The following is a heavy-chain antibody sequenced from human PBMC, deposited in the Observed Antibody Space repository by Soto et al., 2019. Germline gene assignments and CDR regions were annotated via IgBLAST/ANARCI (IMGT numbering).Heavy chain of an antibody. D-gene: IGHD2-21*01. CDR2: ISNSETII. V-gene: IGHV3-11*01. Sequence: QVQLVESGGSLVKPGGSLRRSCAASGFTFSDYYMGWIRQAPGKGLEWVSYISNSETIIYYADSVRGRFTISRDNAKNSLSLQMNSLRDDDTAVYFCHLPPFPYYSNMDVWGQGTTVTVSS. J-gene: IGHJ6*02. CDR3: HLPPFPYYSNMDV. CDR1: GFTFSDYY.